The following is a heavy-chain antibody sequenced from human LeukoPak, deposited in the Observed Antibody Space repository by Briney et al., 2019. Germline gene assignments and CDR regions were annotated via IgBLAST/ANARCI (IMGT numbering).Heavy chain of an antibody. J-gene: IGHJ6*03. CDR2: IYYSGSA. V-gene: IGHV4-39*01. Sequence: SETLSLTCTVSGGSISSSINYWAWIRQTPRKGLEWIGSIYYSGSAYYKPSLKSRATISLDTSKNQFSLKLSSVTAADTAVYYCARRLLHYYYMDVWGKGTTVTVSS. CDR1: GGSISSSINY. D-gene: IGHD2-21*01. CDR3: ARRLLHYYYMDV.